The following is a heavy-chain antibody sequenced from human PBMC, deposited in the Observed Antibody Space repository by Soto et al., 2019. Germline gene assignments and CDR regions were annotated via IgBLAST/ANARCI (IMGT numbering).Heavy chain of an antibody. CDR2: VYYSGST. J-gene: IGHJ4*02. Sequence: QVQLQESGPGLVKPSETLSLTCNVSGGSMSSYSWSWIRQPPGKGLEWIGYVYYSGSTNYNPSLKSRVTISVDTSKNQFSLKLSSVTAADTAVYYCASYANYNHFWGQGTLVTVSS. V-gene: IGHV4-59*01. D-gene: IGHD4-4*01. CDR1: GGSMSSYS. CDR3: ASYANYNHF.